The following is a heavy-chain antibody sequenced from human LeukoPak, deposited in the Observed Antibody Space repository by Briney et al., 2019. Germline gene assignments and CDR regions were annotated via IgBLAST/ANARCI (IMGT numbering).Heavy chain of an antibody. D-gene: IGHD4-11*01. Sequence: ASVKVSCKASGYTFTNYAMYWVRQAPGQRLEWMGWINAGNGNTKYSQKFQGRVTITSDTSANTVYMELSSLRSDDTAVYYCAREEDTGYSKHYGMDVWGQGTTVTVSS. CDR3: AREEDTGYSKHYGMDV. J-gene: IGHJ6*02. CDR1: GYTFTNYA. CDR2: INAGNGNT. V-gene: IGHV1-3*01.